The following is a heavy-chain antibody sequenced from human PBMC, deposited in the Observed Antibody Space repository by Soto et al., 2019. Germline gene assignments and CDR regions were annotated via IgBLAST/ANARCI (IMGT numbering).Heavy chain of an antibody. CDR2: IIPIFGTA. CDR1: GGTFSSYA. CDR3: ARDRRAEAGTLRIDYYYSYGMDV. J-gene: IGHJ6*02. V-gene: IGHV1-69*01. Sequence: QVQLVQSGAEVKKPGSSVKVSCKASGGTFSSYAISWVRHAPGQGLEWMGGIIPIFGTANYAQEFQGRVTITADDSTSTAYMELSSLRSEDTAVYYCARDRRAEAGTLRIDYYYSYGMDVWGQGTTVTVSS. D-gene: IGHD6-13*01.